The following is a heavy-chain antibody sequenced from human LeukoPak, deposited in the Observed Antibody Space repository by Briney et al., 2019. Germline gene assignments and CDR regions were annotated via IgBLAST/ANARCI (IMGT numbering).Heavy chain of an antibody. J-gene: IGHJ4*02. Sequence: SETLSLTCAVYGGSFSGYYWTWIRQPPGKGLEWIGEINDSGDTNFNPSLRSRVTISVDRSKNQFSLKLTSMTAADTATYYCVRGRVKVKYWGQGTLVIVSS. CDR2: INDSGDT. CDR1: GGSFSGYY. V-gene: IGHV4-34*01. CDR3: VRGRVKVKY. D-gene: IGHD2-21*01.